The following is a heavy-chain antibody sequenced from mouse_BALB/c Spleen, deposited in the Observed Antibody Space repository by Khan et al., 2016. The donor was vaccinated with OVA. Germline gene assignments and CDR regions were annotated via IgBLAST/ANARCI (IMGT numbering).Heavy chain of an antibody. CDR1: GFSLTDYG. CDR3: VRYGYRYCDY. V-gene: IGHV2-6-7*01. J-gene: IGHJ2*01. D-gene: IGHD2-14*01. CDR2: IWSDGRT. Sequence: VQLQESGPGLVAPSQSLSITCTVSGFSLTDYGVNWVRQPPGKGLEWLGMIWSDGRTDYNSSLKSRLSINKDKYKSQVFLKMNSLQTDDTARYFCVRYGYRYCDYWGQGTALTVSS.